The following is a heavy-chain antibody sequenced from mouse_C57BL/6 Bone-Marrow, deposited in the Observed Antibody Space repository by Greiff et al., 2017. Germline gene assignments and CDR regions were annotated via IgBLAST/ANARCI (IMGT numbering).Heavy chain of an antibody. V-gene: IGHV1-19*01. CDR1: GFTFTDYY. Sequence: EVQLLESGPVLVKPGASVKMSCKASGFTFTDYYMNWVKQSHGKSLEWIGVINPYNGGTSYNQKFKGQATLTVDKSSSTAYVELNSLTSEDSAVYYCARWGAYWGQGTLVTDTA. CDR3: ARWGAY. CDR2: INPYNGGT. J-gene: IGHJ3*01.